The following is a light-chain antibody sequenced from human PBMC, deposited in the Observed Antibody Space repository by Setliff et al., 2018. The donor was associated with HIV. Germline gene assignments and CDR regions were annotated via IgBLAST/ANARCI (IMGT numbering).Light chain of an antibody. J-gene: IGKJ1*01. V-gene: IGKV1-5*03. CDR2: KAS. CDR1: QTIGDW. CDR3: QQYNSYSWT. Sequence: DIQMTQSPSTLSASVGDSVTITCRASQTIGDWLAWYQQKPGKAPKLVIYKASSLESGVPSRVFGSGSGTEFTLTISSLQPDDFATYYCQQYNSYSWTFGQGTKVDIK.